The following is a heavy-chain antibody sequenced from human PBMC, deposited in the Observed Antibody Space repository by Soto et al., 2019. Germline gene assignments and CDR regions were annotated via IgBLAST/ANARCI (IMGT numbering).Heavy chain of an antibody. CDR1: GGSISSGDYF. V-gene: IGHV4-30-4*01. Sequence: QVQLQESGPGLVKPSQTLSLTCTVSGGSISSGDYFWSWIRQPPGKGLEWIRCIYYSGRTYYSPPLRSRVTISVDTSKNQFSLGLSSVSAADTAVYYCARGVTHYDILTGYDGWFDTWGQGTLVTVSS. CDR2: IYYSGRT. CDR3: ARGVTHYDILTGYDGWFDT. D-gene: IGHD3-9*01. J-gene: IGHJ5*02.